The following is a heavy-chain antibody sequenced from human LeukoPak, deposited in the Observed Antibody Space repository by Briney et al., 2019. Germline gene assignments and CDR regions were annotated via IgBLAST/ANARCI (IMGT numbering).Heavy chain of an antibody. V-gene: IGHV3-23*01. D-gene: IGHD3-10*01. CDR3: AKGFRSGTYPLDY. J-gene: IGHJ4*02. CDR1: GFIFTNHA. CDR2: ISGSGGST. Sequence: GGSLRLSCAASGFIFTNHAMTWVRQAPGKGLEWVSGISGSGGSTYYAGYVKGRFTISRDNSKNTLYMQMNSLRAEETAVYYCAKGFRSGTYPLDYWGQGTLVTVSS.